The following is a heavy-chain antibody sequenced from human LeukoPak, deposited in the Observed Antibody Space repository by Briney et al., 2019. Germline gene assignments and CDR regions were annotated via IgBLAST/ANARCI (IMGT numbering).Heavy chain of an antibody. J-gene: IGHJ3*02. Sequence: KASETLSLTCTVSGGSISNYYWSWIRQPPGKGLEWIGYISYIGSTNYNPSLKSRVTISEDTSKNQFSLKLSSVTAADTAVYYCARVKYCGGDCYAFDIWGQGTMVTVSS. CDR1: GGSISNYY. CDR2: ISYIGST. V-gene: IGHV4-59*01. CDR3: ARVKYCGGDCYAFDI. D-gene: IGHD2-21*01.